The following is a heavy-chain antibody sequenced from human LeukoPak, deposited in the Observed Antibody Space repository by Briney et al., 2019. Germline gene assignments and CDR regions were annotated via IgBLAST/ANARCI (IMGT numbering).Heavy chain of an antibody. V-gene: IGHV3-33*06. D-gene: IGHD1-26*01. J-gene: IGHJ4*02. CDR2: IWFDGSNK. Sequence: GGSLRLSCAASGFTFSSYGMHWVRQAPGKGLKWSALIWFDGSNKFYADSVQGRFTVSRDASKVYLQMNTLRAEDTAIYYCAKPFSGSYQYYFDHWGQGALVTVSS. CDR3: AKPFSGSYQYYFDH. CDR1: GFTFSSYG.